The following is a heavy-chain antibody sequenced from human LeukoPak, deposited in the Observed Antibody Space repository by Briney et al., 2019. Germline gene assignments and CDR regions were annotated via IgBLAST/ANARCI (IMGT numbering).Heavy chain of an antibody. CDR3: AKGNSPDDY. CDR2: ISDSGGST. CDR1: GFTFSSYA. V-gene: IGHV3-23*01. Sequence: GGSLRLSCAASGFTFSSYAMSWVRQAPGRGLEWVSGISDSGGSTYYADSVKGRFTISRDNSKNTLYLQMNSLRAEDTAVYYCAKGNSPDDYWGQGTLVTVSS. J-gene: IGHJ4*02. D-gene: IGHD2/OR15-2a*01.